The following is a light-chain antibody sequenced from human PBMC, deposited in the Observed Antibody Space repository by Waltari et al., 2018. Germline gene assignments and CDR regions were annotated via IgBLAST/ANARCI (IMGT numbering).Light chain of an antibody. Sequence: QSALTQPASVSGSPGQSITISCTGSSTDAGPHTYVSWFQQHPGKAPKLIIYYVIHRPSGISNRFSGSRSGDTASLTISGLQAEDEADYFCCSYANMVTLFVVFGGGTKLTVL. J-gene: IGLJ2*01. CDR2: YVI. CDR3: CSYANMVTLFVV. CDR1: STDAGPHTY. V-gene: IGLV2-14*03.